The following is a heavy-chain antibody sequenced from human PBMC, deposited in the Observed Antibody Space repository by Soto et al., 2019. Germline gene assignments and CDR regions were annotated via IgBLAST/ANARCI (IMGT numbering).Heavy chain of an antibody. V-gene: IGHV4-59*01. Sequence: SPTMPLTCPVSDGSFSSYYWSRIVPTTGKGLEWIGYIYYSGITNYNPSLKSRVTISVDTSKKQFSLRLSSVTAADTGVYYCARARVTANLVYGMDDWGEGPKVTVSS. CDR1: DGSFSSYY. CDR2: IYYSGIT. D-gene: IGHD2-21*02. J-gene: IGHJ6*01. CDR3: ARARVTANLVYGMDD.